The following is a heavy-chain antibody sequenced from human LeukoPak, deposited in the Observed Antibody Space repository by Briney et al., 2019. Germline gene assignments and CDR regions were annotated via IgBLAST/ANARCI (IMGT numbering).Heavy chain of an antibody. CDR2: INQDGSDK. V-gene: IGHV3-7*01. J-gene: IGHJ6*03. CDR1: GSTFNNYW. CDR3: ARERGNVCTNGVCYTEDYYYYYMDV. Sequence: PGGSLRLSCAASGSTFNNYWMTWVRQAPGKGLEWVANINQDGSDKYYEDSVKGRFSISRDNAKNSLSLQMNSLRAEDTAVYYCARERGNVCTNGVCYTEDYYYYYMDVWGKGTTVTVSS. D-gene: IGHD2-8*01.